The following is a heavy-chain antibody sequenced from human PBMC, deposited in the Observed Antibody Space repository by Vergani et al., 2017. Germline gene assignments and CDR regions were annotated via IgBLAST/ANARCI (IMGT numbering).Heavy chain of an antibody. CDR1: GGSISSSSYY. CDR2: IYYSGST. D-gene: IGHD6-19*01. V-gene: IGHV4-39*07. J-gene: IGHJ5*02. CDR3: ARDATVAAIHNWFDP. Sequence: QLQLQESGPGLVKPSETLSLTCTVSGGSISSSSYYWGWIRQPPGKGLEWIGSIYYSGSTYYNPSLKSRVTISVDTSKNQLSLKLSSVTAADTAVYYCARDATVAAIHNWFDPWGQGTLVTVSS.